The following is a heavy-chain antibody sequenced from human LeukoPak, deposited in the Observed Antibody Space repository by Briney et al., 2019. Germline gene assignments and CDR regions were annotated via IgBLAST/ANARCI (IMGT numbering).Heavy chain of an antibody. Sequence: PSETLSLTCTVSGYSISSGYYWGWIRQPPGKGLEWIASVYHSGSTNYNPSLKSRVTISVDTSKNQLSLKLSSVTAADTAVYYCARAVAGTPYNWFDPWGQGTLVTVFS. V-gene: IGHV4-38-2*02. D-gene: IGHD6-19*01. J-gene: IGHJ5*02. CDR1: GYSISSGYY. CDR2: VYHSGST. CDR3: ARAVAGTPYNWFDP.